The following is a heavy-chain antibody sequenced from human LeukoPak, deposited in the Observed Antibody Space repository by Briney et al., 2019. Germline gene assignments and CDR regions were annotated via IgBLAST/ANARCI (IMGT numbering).Heavy chain of an antibody. D-gene: IGHD1-26*01. CDR3: ARLDQKAIVGATALDY. CDR2: IYRSGST. J-gene: IGHJ4*02. V-gene: IGHV4-34*01. Sequence: SETLSLTCAVYGGSFSGYYWSWIRQPPGKGLEWIGEIYRSGSTNYNPSLKSRVTISVDKSKNQFSLKLSSVTAADTAVYYCARLDQKAIVGATALDYWGQGTLVTVSS. CDR1: GGSFSGYY.